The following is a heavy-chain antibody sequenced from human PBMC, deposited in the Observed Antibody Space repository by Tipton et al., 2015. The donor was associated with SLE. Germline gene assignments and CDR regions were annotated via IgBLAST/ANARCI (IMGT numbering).Heavy chain of an antibody. J-gene: IGHJ4*02. V-gene: IGHV4-39*07. CDR2: VNESGTT. D-gene: IGHD3-16*01. CDR1: GSSISSSTYY. CDR3: ARGQDMITFGGIHRY. Sequence: LRLSCTVSGSSISSSTYYWGWIRQPPGKGPECLGEVNESGTTNYNPSLKSRVTISVDTSRNQFSLKLNSVTAADTAVYYCARGQDMITFGGIHRYWGQGTLVTVSS.